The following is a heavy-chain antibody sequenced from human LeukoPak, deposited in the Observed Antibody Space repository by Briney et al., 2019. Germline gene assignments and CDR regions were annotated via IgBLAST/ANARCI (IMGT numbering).Heavy chain of an antibody. CDR1: GFTFSSYE. J-gene: IGHJ4*02. CDR2: ISSSGSTI. D-gene: IGHD4-17*01. Sequence: GGSLRLSCAASGFTFSSYEMNWVRQAPGKGLEWVSYISSSGSTIYYADSVKGRSTISRDNSKNTLYLQMNSLRAEDTAVYYCAKEIWPTVTTPGWTYFDYWGQGALVTVSS. V-gene: IGHV3-48*03. CDR3: AKEIWPTVTTPGWTYFDY.